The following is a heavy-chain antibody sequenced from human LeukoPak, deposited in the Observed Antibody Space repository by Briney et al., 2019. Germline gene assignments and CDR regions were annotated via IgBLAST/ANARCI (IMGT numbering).Heavy chain of an antibody. CDR1: GFTFTSYT. CDR3: ARGDSGSYYFDY. CDR2: ISGISRYI. D-gene: IGHD1-26*01. V-gene: IGHV3-21*01. Sequence: GGSLRLSCAASGFTFTSYTMNWVRQAPGKGLEWVSSISGISRYIYYADSVKGRFTISRDNAKNSLYLQMSSLRAEDTAVYYCARGDSGSYYFDYWGQGTLVTVSS. J-gene: IGHJ4*02.